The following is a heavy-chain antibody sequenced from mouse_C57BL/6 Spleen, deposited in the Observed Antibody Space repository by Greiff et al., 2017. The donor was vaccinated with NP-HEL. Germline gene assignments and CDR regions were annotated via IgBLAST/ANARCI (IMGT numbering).Heavy chain of an antibody. V-gene: IGHV1-80*01. D-gene: IGHD1-1*01. CDR2: IYPGDGDT. CDR3: AREVYYKREYYAMDY. CDR1: GYAFSSYW. J-gene: IGHJ4*01. Sequence: VQGVESGAELVKPGASVKISCKASGYAFSSYWMNWVKQRPGKGLEWIGQIYPGDGDTNYNGKFKGKATLTADKSSSTAYMQLSSLTSEDSAVYFCAREVYYKREYYAMDYWGQGTSVTVSS.